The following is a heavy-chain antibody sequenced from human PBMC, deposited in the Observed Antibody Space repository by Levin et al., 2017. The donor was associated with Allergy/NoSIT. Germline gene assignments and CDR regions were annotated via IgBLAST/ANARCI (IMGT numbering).Heavy chain of an antibody. CDR1: GFTFSSSE. J-gene: IGHJ4*02. V-gene: IGHV3-48*03. D-gene: IGHD3-3*01. Sequence: LSLTCAASGFTFSSSEMNWVRRAPGKGLEWVSYISSTGSTIYSADSVKGRFTISRDNAKNSLYLHMNSLCAEDTAVYYCARQLGNFWSGYNYFDYWGQGTLVTVSS. CDR2: ISSTGSTI. CDR3: ARQLGNFWSGYNYFDY.